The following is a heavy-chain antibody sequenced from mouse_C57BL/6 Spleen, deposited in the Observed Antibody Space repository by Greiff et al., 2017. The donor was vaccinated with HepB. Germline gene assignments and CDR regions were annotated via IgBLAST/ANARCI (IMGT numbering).Heavy chain of an antibody. Sequence: QVHVKQSGAELARPGASVKLSCKASGYTFTSYGISWVKQRTGQGLEWIGEIYPRSGNTYYNEKFKGKATLTADKSSSTAYMELRSLTSEDSAVYFCARGYDYDFAYWGQGTLVTVSA. V-gene: IGHV1-81*01. CDR1: GYTFTSYG. J-gene: IGHJ3*01. CDR3: ARGYDYDFAY. D-gene: IGHD2-4*01. CDR2: IYPRSGNT.